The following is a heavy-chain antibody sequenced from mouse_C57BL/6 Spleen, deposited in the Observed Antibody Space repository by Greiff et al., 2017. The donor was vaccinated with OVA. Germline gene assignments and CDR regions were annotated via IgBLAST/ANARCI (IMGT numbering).Heavy chain of an antibody. CDR3: AREDYSNYVNYAMDY. CDR2: IYPRDGST. Sequence: QVQLKESGPELVKPGASVKLSCKASGYTFTSYDINWVKQRPGQGLEWIGWIYPRDGSTKYNEKFKGKATLTVDTSSSTAYMELHSLTSEDSAVYFCAREDYSNYVNYAMDYWGQGTSVTVSS. D-gene: IGHD2-5*01. CDR1: GYTFTSYD. V-gene: IGHV1-85*01. J-gene: IGHJ4*01.